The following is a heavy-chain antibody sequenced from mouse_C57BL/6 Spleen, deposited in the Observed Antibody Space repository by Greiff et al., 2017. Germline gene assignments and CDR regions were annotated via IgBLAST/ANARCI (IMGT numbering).Heavy chain of an antibody. V-gene: IGHV14-2*01. CDR1: GFNITDYY. CDR3: ASGGYSNSWFAY. CDR2: LDPADGET. Sequence: VQLQQSGAELVKPGASVKLSCTASGFNITDYYMHWVKQRPEQGLEWIGRLDPADGETKYAPKFQGKATITADTSSNTAYLQLSSLTSEDTAVYYCASGGYSNSWFAYWGQGTLVTVSA. J-gene: IGHJ3*01. D-gene: IGHD2-5*01.